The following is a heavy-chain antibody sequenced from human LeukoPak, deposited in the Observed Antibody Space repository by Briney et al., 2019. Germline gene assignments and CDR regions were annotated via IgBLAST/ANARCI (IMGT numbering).Heavy chain of an antibody. CDR1: GFTVSSNY. CDR3: VRGDYGDYTLFDY. Sequence: GGSLRLSCAASGFTVSSNYMSWVRQAQGKGLEWVSVIYSGGSTYYADSVKGRFIISRDNSKNTLYLQMNSLRAEDTAVYYCVRGDYGDYTLFDYWGQGTLVTVSP. D-gene: IGHD4-17*01. V-gene: IGHV3-53*01. J-gene: IGHJ4*02. CDR2: IYSGGST.